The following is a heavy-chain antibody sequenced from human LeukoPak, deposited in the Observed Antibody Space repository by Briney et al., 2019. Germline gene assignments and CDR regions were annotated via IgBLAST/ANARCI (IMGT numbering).Heavy chain of an antibody. V-gene: IGHV4-59*12. Sequence: SETLSLTCTVSGGSISSYYWSWIRQPPGKGLEWIGYIYYSGSTNYNPSLKSRVTISVDTSKNQFSLKLSSVTAADTAVYYCARELIAAAGFDYWGQGTLVTVSS. CDR1: GGSISSYY. CDR3: ARELIAAAGFDY. D-gene: IGHD6-13*01. J-gene: IGHJ4*02. CDR2: IYYSGST.